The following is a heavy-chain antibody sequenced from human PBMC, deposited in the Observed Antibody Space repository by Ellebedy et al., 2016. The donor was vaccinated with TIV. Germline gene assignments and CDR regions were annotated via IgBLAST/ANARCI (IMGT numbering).Heavy chain of an antibody. CDR2: IKEDGSAK. J-gene: IGHJ3*02. CDR3: AKPSFIRETHDAFDI. D-gene: IGHD1-14*01. Sequence: GGSLRLSCAASGFTFSSYWMHWVRQAPGKGLEWVANIKEDGSAKYYVGSVKGRFTISRDNSKNSLYLQMNSLRTEDTALYYCAKPSFIRETHDAFDIWGQGTMVTVSS. CDR1: GFTFSSYW. V-gene: IGHV3-7*03.